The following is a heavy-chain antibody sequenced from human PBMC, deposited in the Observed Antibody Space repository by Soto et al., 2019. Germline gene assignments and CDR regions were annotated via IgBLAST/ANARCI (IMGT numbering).Heavy chain of an antibody. CDR2: ISYDGSKK. Sequence: QVQLVESGGGVVQPGRSLRLSCAASGLTFTRYAMHWVRQAPGKGLEWVSLISYDGSKKYYSDSVKGRFTISRDNSKNTLFLQMSSLRTEDTAVYYCATGIVTTEDAFDTWGQGTMVTVSS. D-gene: IGHD5-12*01. CDR1: GLTFTRYA. V-gene: IGHV3-30-3*01. J-gene: IGHJ3*02. CDR3: ATGIVTTEDAFDT.